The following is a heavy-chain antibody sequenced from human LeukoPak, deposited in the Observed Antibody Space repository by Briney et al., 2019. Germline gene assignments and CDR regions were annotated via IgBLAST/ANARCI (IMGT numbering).Heavy chain of an antibody. Sequence: SETLSLTCTVFGGSISGHFWSWIRQPPGKGLGWIGFVSYSGDTNYSPSFNGRVTISLDTSKSQFSLNLNSVTAADTAVYFCARGGASSRYFGYWGQGTLVTVSS. D-gene: IGHD1-26*01. CDR1: GGSISGHF. J-gene: IGHJ4*02. V-gene: IGHV4-59*11. CDR3: ARGGASSRYFGY. CDR2: VSYSGDT.